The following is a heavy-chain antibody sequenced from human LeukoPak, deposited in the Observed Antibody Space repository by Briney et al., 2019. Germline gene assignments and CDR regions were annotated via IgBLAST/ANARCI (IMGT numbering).Heavy chain of an antibody. CDR2: ISSNGGST. D-gene: IGHD4-17*01. V-gene: IGHV3-64*01. J-gene: IGHJ3*02. CDR3: ARDLATVTTSGAFDI. Sequence: GGSLRLSCAASGFTFSSYAMHWVRQAPGKGLEYVSAISSNGGSTYYANSVKGRFTISRDNSKNTLYLQMNSLRAEDTAVYYCARDLATVTTSGAFDIWGQGTMVTVSS. CDR1: GFTFSSYA.